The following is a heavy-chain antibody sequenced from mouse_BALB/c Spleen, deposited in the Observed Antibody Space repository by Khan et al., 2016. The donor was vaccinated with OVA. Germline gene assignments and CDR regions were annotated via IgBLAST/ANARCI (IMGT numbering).Heavy chain of an antibody. J-gene: IGHJ2*01. CDR2: ISYSGST. D-gene: IGHD1-2*01. CDR1: GYSITSGYG. Sequence: EVKLEESGPGLVKPSQSLSLTCTVTGYSITSGYGWNWIRQFPGNKLEWMGYISYSGSTKYNPSLKSRISISRDTSTNQFFLQLNSVTTEDTATYYCARTARIKYWGQGTTLTVSS. CDR3: ARTARIKY. V-gene: IGHV3-2*02.